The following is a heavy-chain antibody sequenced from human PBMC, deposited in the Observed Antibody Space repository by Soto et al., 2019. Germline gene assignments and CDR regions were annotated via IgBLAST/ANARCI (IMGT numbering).Heavy chain of an antibody. V-gene: IGHV7-4-1*01. CDR3: ARDYYSSSSRYYYYGMDV. CDR1: GYTFTSSG. Sequence: ASVKVSCKASGYTFTSSGISWVRQAPGQGLEWMGWINTNTGNPTYAQGFTGRFVFSLDTSVSTAYLQICSLKAEDTAVYYCARDYYSSSSRYYYYGMDVWGQGTTVTVS. D-gene: IGHD6-6*01. CDR2: INTNTGNP. J-gene: IGHJ6*02.